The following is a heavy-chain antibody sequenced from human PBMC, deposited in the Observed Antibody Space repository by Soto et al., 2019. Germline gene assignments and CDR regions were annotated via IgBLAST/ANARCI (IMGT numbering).Heavy chain of an antibody. Sequence: QIQLVQSGAEVKKPGASVKVSCKASGYTFSSYHITWVRQAPGQGLEWMGWISAYNGNTNYAQNLQGRVTMTTDPSTSTAYMELRSLSSDDTGVYYCARDLPPVDYWGQGTLVTVSS. CDR2: ISAYNGNT. CDR3: ARDLPPVDY. J-gene: IGHJ4*02. V-gene: IGHV1-18*01. CDR1: GYTFSSYH.